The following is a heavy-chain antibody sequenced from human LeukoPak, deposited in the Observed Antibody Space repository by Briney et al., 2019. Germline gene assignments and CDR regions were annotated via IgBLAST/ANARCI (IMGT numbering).Heavy chain of an antibody. Sequence: ASVRVSCKASGYTFTIYYMHWVRQAPGQGLEWMGIINSRGGSTSYAQKFQGRVTMTRDTSTSTVYMELSSLRSEDTAVYYCAKVAASSGELLWDLDYWGQGTLVSVSS. D-gene: IGHD3-10*01. CDR2: INSRGGST. CDR3: AKVAASSGELLWDLDY. V-gene: IGHV1-46*03. J-gene: IGHJ4*02. CDR1: GYTFTIYY.